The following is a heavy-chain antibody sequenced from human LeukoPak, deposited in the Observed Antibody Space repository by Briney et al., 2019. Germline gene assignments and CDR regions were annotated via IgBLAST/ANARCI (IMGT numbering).Heavy chain of an antibody. CDR3: AKRYDRSAVLGAFDI. J-gene: IGHJ3*02. V-gene: IGHV3-23*01. Sequence: GGSLSLSCAASGFPFSNYAMSWVRQAPGKGLEWVSGISGSGGSTYYADSVKGRFTISRDNSKNTLYLQMSSLRAEDSALYYCAKRYDRSAVLGAFDIWGQGTTVTVSS. CDR2: ISGSGGST. D-gene: IGHD3-22*01. CDR1: GFPFSNYA.